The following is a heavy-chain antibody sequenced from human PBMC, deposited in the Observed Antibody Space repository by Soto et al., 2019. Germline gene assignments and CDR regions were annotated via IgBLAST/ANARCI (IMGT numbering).Heavy chain of an antibody. V-gene: IGHV1-2*02. J-gene: IGHJ5*02. CDR2: INAKNSAT. D-gene: IGHD6-19*01. CDR1: GYIFSGNY. CDR3: ARAREDSSGWFDH. Sequence: QVQLVQSGAEVRKPGASVKVSCTASGYIFSGNYLHWVRRAPGPGLELMAWINAKNSATNYAQKFRGRATVTRDASTSTTYLELSGRTSDATAVYYCARAREDSSGWFDHWGQGTQVTVSP.